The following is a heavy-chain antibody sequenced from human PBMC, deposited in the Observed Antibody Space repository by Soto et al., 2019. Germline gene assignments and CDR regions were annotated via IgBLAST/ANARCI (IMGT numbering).Heavy chain of an antibody. J-gene: IGHJ4*02. CDR3: ARGFGRFNY. V-gene: IGHV3-48*03. CDR2: IDGSGPTK. D-gene: IGHD3-10*01. CDR1: GFTFKDFE. Sequence: EVQLLESGGGLVQPGGSLRLSWGVSGFTFKDFEMNWVRQAPGKGLEWLAYIDGSGPTKKYADSVRGRFTISRDNPNNSLFLQMSSLSAADTAIYYCARGFGRFNYWGQGTLVSVSS.